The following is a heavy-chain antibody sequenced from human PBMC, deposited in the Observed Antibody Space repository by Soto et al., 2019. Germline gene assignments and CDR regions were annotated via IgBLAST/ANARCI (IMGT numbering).Heavy chain of an antibody. J-gene: IGHJ6*02. D-gene: IGHD3-22*01. V-gene: IGHV1-3*01. Sequence: ASVKVSCKASGYTFTSYAMHWVRQAPGQRLEWMGWINAGNGNTKYSQKFQGRVTITRDTSASTAYMELSSLRSEDTAVYYCAKDYYESSGYGYYYYGMDGWGQGTTVTVSS. CDR1: GYTFTSYA. CDR3: AKDYYESSGYGYYYYGMDG. CDR2: INAGNGNT.